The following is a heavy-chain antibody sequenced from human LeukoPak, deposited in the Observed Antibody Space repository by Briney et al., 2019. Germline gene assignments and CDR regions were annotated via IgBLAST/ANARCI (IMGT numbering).Heavy chain of an antibody. J-gene: IGHJ4*03. CDR2: IYYSGST. Sequence: PSETLSLTCTVSGGSISSYYWSWIRQPPGKGLEWIGYIYYSGSTNYNPSLKSRVTISVDTSKNQFSLKLSSVTAADTAVYYCARGDAAAAGTLFDYWGHGTTVTVSS. D-gene: IGHD6-13*01. CDR3: ARGDAAAAGTLFDY. V-gene: IGHV4-59*01. CDR1: GGSISSYY.